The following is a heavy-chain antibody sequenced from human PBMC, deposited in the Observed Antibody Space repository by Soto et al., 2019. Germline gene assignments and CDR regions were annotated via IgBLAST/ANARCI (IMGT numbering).Heavy chain of an antibody. J-gene: IGHJ6*02. Sequence: SQTLSLTCAISGDSVSSNSAAWNWIRQSPSRGLEWLGRTYYRSKWYNDYAVSVKSRITINPDTSKNQFSLPLNSVTPEDTAVYYCARDNGVVVAAVYYYGMDVWCQGTTVTVSS. CDR1: GDSVSSNSAA. CDR2: TYYRSKWYN. D-gene: IGHD2-15*01. CDR3: ARDNGVVVAAVYYYGMDV. V-gene: IGHV6-1*01.